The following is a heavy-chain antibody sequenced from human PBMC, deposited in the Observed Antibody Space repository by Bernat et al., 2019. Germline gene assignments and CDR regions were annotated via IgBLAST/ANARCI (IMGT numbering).Heavy chain of an antibody. J-gene: IGHJ4*02. Sequence: EVQLLEAGGGLVQPGGSLKLSCAASGFSFSSYGMYWVRQAPGKGLEWISGISGNSDGTYYADSVKGRFTISRDNSRETLYLQMSSLTGEDTAQDYWARRGEAGAGGFEYWGQGTEVTVSS. CDR3: ARRGEAGAGGFEY. CDR1: GFSFSSYG. D-gene: IGHD3-10*01. V-gene: IGHV3-23*01. CDR2: ISGNSDGT.